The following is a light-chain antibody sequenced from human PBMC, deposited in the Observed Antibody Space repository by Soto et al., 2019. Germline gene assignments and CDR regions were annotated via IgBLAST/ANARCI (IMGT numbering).Light chain of an antibody. CDR1: QNVSSN. J-gene: IGKJ1*01. Sequence: EIVLTQSPGTLSVTPGERATLSCRASQNVSSNLAWYQQRPGQAPRLLIHGASTRATATPGRFSGSGSGTEFTLTISSLQSEDSAAYYCHQHNGWPQTFGQGTKVDIK. CDR3: HQHNGWPQT. CDR2: GAS. V-gene: IGKV3-15*01.